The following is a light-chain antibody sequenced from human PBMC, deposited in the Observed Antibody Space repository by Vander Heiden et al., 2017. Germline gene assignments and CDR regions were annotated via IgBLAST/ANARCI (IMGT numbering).Light chain of an antibody. CDR1: QSIHYY. CDR2: NAS. CDR3: QQYHSPWT. V-gene: IGKV1-5*01. Sequence: DIPMTQSPSTLSASVGDRVTVTCRASQSIHYYLAWFQQKPGKAPNLLISNASNLESGVPSRFSGSGSGTEFTLTITRLQPDDFATYFCQQYHSPWTFGQGTKLE. J-gene: IGKJ1*01.